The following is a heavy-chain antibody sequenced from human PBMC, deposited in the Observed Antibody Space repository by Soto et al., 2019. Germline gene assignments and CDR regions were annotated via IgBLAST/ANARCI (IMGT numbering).Heavy chain of an antibody. J-gene: IGHJ4*02. CDR1: GGSISSGGYY. V-gene: IGHV4-31*03. CDR3: ARDARSRDSI. Sequence: QVQLQESGPGLVKPSQPLSLTCTVSGGSISSGGYYWSWIRQHPGKGLEWIGYISSRGSTYYNPSLERRVTISVDTSKNQFSLKLSSVTAADTAVYYCARDARSRDSIWGQGTLVTGSS. CDR2: ISSRGST. D-gene: IGHD3-22*01.